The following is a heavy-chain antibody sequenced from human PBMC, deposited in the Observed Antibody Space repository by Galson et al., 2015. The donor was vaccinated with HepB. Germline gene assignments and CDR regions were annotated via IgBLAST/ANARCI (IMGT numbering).Heavy chain of an antibody. J-gene: IGHJ6*02. V-gene: IGHV1-3*01. CDR3: ARDVLLGAAAGLRVYYYYYYGMDV. CDR1: GYTFTSYA. CDR2: INAGNGNT. D-gene: IGHD6-13*01. Sequence: SVKVSCKASGYTFTSYAMHWVRQAPGQRLEWMGWINAGNGNTKYSQKFQGRVTITRDTSASTAYMELSSLRSEDTAVYYCARDVLLGAAAGLRVYYYYYYGMDVWGQGTTVTVSS.